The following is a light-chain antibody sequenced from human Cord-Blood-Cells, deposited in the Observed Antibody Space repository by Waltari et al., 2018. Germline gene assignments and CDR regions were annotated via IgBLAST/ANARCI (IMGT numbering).Light chain of an antibody. CDR1: SSSIASNY. CDR3: ESYNSSIWV. J-gene: IGLJ3*02. V-gene: IGLV6-57*02. CDR2: EDN. Sequence: NFMLTQPHSVSESPGKTVTIPCTGSSSSIASNYVQWYQQRPASAPPTVTQEDNQKPSRVPDRFSGSIDSSSNSASLTHSGLKPEDEADYYCESYNSSIWVFGGGTTLTVL.